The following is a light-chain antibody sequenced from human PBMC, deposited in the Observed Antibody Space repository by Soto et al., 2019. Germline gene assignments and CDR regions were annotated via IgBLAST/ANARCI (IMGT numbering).Light chain of an antibody. J-gene: IGLJ1*01. CDR3: AAWDDSLNGYV. Sequence: QPVLTQPPSASGTPGQRVTISCSGSSSNIGTNIVNWYQQLPGTAPKLLIYINDQRPLGVPDRFSGSKSGTSASLAISGLQSEDEADYYCAAWDDSLNGYVFGSGTKLTVL. CDR2: IND. CDR1: SSNIGTNI. V-gene: IGLV1-44*01.